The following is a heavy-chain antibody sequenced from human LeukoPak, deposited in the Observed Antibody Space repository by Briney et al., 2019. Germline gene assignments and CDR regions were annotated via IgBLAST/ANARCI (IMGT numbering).Heavy chain of an antibody. D-gene: IGHD4-17*01. Sequence: GGSLRLSCAASGFTFSNYAMTWVRQAPGKGLEWVSVISGSGGNTYYADSAKGRFTISRDNSKNTLYLQMNSLRAEDTAVYYCANGNNGDYVRLDYWGQGTLVTVSS. CDR2: ISGSGGNT. CDR1: GFTFSNYA. CDR3: ANGNNGDYVRLDY. V-gene: IGHV3-23*01. J-gene: IGHJ4*02.